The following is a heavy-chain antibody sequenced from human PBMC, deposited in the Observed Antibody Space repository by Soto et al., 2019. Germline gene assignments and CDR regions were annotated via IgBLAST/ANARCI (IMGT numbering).Heavy chain of an antibody. CDR3: ARDSSLRYYFDY. D-gene: IGHD2-15*01. J-gene: IGHJ4*02. V-gene: IGHV3-7*01. CDR2: IKQDGSEK. CDR1: GFTFSNYW. Sequence: EVQLVESGGDLVQPGGSLRLSCAASGFTFSNYWMSWVRQAPGKGLEWVANIKQDGSEKYYVDSVKGRFTISRDNAKNSLYLQVNSLRAEDTAVYYCARDSSLRYYFDYWGQGTLVTVSS.